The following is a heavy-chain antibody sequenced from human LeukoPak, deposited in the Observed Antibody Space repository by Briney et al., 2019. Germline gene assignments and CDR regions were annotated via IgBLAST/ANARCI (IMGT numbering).Heavy chain of an antibody. Sequence: GGSLRLSCAASGFTFSSYSMNWVRQAPGKGLEWVSSISSSSSYIYYADSVKGRFTISRDNAKNSLYLQMNSLRAEDTAVYYCARDPALYSSGWFDDWGQGTLVTVSS. CDR2: ISSSSSYI. V-gene: IGHV3-21*01. J-gene: IGHJ4*02. CDR1: GFTFSSYS. CDR3: ARDPALYSSGWFDD. D-gene: IGHD6-19*01.